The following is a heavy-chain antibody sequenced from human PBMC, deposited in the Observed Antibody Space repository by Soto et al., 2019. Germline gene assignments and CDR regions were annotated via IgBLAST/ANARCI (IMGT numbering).Heavy chain of an antibody. CDR1: VFPFSSYS. J-gene: IGHJ6*03. CDR3: ERLSDYEFYYYYMDV. CDR2: ISSSSSYI. D-gene: IGHD5-12*01. V-gene: IGHV3-21*01. Sequence: NPGGSLRLSFSASVFPFSSYSMNWVRPAPGKGLEWVSSISSSSSYIYYADSVKGRFTISRDNAKNSLYLQMNSLRAEDTAVYYCERLSDYEFYYYYMDVWGKGTTVTVSS.